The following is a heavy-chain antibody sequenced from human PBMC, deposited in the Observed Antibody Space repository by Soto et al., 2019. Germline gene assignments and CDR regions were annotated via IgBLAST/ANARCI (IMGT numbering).Heavy chain of an antibody. D-gene: IGHD1-26*01. J-gene: IGHJ6*02. Sequence: GGSLRLSCAASGFTFSSYAMSWVRQAPGKGLEWVSAISGSGGSTYYADSVKGRFTISRDNSKNTLYLQMDKLRVEDTAVYHCARGPLVGANYKFYDMDVWGQGTTVTVSS. V-gene: IGHV3-23*01. CDR2: ISGSGGST. CDR3: ARGPLVGANYKFYDMDV. CDR1: GFTFSSYA.